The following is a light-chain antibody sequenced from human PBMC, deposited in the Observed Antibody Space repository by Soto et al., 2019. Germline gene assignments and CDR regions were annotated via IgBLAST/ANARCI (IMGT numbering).Light chain of an antibody. Sequence: QSVLTQPASVSGSPGQSITISCTGTSSDVGAYNFVSWYQRHPNKAPKLMISEVSNRPSGVSDRFSGSKSGNTASLTISGLQAEDEADYYCASLTTTNFVFGTGTKVTVL. CDR2: EVS. CDR3: ASLTTTNFV. V-gene: IGLV2-14*01. J-gene: IGLJ1*01. CDR1: SSDVGAYNF.